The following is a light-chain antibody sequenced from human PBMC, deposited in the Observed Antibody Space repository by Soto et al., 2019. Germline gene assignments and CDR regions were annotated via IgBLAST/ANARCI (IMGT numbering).Light chain of an antibody. Sequence: DIQMTQSPSSLSASVGERVTITCQASQVVSTYLSWYQQKPGKAPKLLIYVASNLETAVPSRFSGTGSGTDFTFTISCLQPEEIAIDSRHQYCNLRTFGGGTKVDI. V-gene: IGKV1-33*01. J-gene: IGKJ4*01. CDR2: VAS. CDR1: QVVSTY. CDR3: HQYCNLRT.